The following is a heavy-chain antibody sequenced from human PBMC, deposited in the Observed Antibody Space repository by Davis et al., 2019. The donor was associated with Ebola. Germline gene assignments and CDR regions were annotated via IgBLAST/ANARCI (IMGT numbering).Heavy chain of an antibody. CDR2: INSVSSYM. CDR1: GFAFGTFS. Sequence: GESLKISCAASGFAFGTFSMNWVRQAPGKGLEWVSSINSVSSYMYYVDSVKGRFTISRDNAKNSLYLQMNSLRAEDTAVYYCARDMTGSSWYFYYFDYWGQGTLVTVSS. D-gene: IGHD6-13*01. V-gene: IGHV3-21*01. J-gene: IGHJ4*02. CDR3: ARDMTGSSWYFYYFDY.